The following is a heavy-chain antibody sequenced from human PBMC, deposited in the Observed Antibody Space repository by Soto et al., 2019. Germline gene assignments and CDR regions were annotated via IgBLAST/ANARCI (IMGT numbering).Heavy chain of an antibody. CDR1: GYTFTSYG. J-gene: IGHJ4*02. CDR2: ISAYNGNT. Sequence: QVQLVKSGAEVKKPGASVKVSCKASGYTFTSYGISWVRRAPGQGLEWMGWISAYNGNTNYAKKLQGRVTMTTDTSTSTAYMELRSLRSAEAAVYYCAREAAAGTLDYWGQGTLVTVSS. CDR3: AREAAAGTLDY. D-gene: IGHD6-13*01. V-gene: IGHV1-18*01.